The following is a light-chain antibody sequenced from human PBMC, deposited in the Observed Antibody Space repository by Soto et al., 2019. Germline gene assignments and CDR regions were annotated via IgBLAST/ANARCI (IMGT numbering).Light chain of an antibody. Sequence: DIQMTQSPSTLSASVGDRVTITCRASQSINSWLDWYQQKPGKAPNVLIYKASTLESGVPSRFSGSGSGTEFTLHISSLQPDDVASYHCQQYHSSPWTFGQGTNVEIE. CDR1: QSINSW. J-gene: IGKJ1*01. V-gene: IGKV1-5*03. CDR3: QQYHSSPWT. CDR2: KAS.